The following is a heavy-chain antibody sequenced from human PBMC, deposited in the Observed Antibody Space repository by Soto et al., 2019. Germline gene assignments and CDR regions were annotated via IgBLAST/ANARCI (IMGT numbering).Heavy chain of an antibody. CDR3: AKDFDWLFTYYGMAV. CDR1: GFTFSSYA. Sequence: PGGSLRVSCAASGFTFSSYAMSWVRQAPGKGLEWVSAISGSGGSTYYADSVKGRFTISRDNSKNTLYLQMNSLRAEDTAVYYCAKDFDWLFTYYGMAVWGQGTTVTVSS. V-gene: IGHV3-23*01. J-gene: IGHJ6*02. CDR2: ISGSGGST. D-gene: IGHD3-9*01.